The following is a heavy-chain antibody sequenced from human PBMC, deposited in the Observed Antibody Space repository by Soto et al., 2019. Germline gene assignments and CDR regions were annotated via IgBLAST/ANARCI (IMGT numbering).Heavy chain of an antibody. Sequence: GGSLRLSCAASGFTFSDYYMSWIRQAPGKGLEWVSYISSSSSYTNYADSVKGRFTISRDNAKNSLYLQMNSLRAEDTAVYYCARDHLSYGYYYFDYWGQGTLVTVSS. CDR3: ARDHLSYGYYYFDY. V-gene: IGHV3-11*06. J-gene: IGHJ4*02. CDR2: ISSSSSYT. CDR1: GFTFSDYY. D-gene: IGHD5-18*01.